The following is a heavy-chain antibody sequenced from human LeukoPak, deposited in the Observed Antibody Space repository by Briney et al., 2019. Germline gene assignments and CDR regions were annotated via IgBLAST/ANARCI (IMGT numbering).Heavy chain of an antibody. CDR1: GFTFSSYS. J-gene: IGHJ4*02. V-gene: IGHV3-48*01. Sequence: SGGSLRLSCAASGFTFSSYSMNWVRQAPGKGLEWGSYISGSSSTIYYADSVKGRFTISRDNGKNTLYLQMNSLRAEDTAVYYCARGSTYYDSSGQVPFDYWGQGTLVTVSS. CDR3: ARGSTYYDSSGQVPFDY. D-gene: IGHD3-22*01. CDR2: ISGSSSTI.